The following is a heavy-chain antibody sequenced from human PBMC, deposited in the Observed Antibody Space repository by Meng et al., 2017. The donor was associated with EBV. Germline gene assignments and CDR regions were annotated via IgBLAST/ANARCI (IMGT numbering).Heavy chain of an antibody. J-gene: IGHJ4*02. CDR2: ISAYNGNT. V-gene: IGHV1-18*01. CDR3: ARGLDYFDY. CDR1: SYTYTGYG. Sequence: QLQLVQLGAEVKKPGASGKVSGKASSYTYTGYGIRGVRQAPGQGLEWMGWISAYNGNTNHAQKLQGRVTMTTDTSTSTAYMDLRSLRSDDAAVYYCARGLDYFDYWGQGTLVTVSS.